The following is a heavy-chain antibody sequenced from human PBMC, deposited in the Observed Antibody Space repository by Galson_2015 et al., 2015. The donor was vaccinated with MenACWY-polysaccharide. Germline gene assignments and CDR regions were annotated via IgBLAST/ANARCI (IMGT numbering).Heavy chain of an antibody. CDR2: IGWDDDK. V-gene: IGHV2-70*01. Sequence: PALVNPTQPLTLSCTFSGFSLGTRGLCVSWIRQPQGKALEGLALIGWDDDKYYSTSLKTRLTISKDTSKNQVVLTMTNMDPVDTATYYCARMGLYYDSSGYYDYWGQGTLVTVSS. D-gene: IGHD3-22*01. J-gene: IGHJ4*02. CDR3: ARMGLYYDSSGYYDY. CDR1: GFSLGTRGLC.